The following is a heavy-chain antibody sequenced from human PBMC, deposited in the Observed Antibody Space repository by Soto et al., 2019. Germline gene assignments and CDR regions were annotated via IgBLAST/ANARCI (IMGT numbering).Heavy chain of an antibody. D-gene: IGHD2-21*02. CDR2: IYWDDDK. CDR1: GFSLSTTGVG. J-gene: IGHJ6*02. CDR3: VQSRCGGDCLQSYSSHSYYGLDV. Sequence: KESGPTLVKPTQTLTLTCTFSGFSLSTTGVGVGWIRQPPGKALEWLALIYWDDDKRYNPSLNSRLTITKDTSKNQVVLAMXXVDPVDTATYYCVQSRCGGDCLQSYSSHSYYGLDVWGQGTTVTVSS. V-gene: IGHV2-5*02.